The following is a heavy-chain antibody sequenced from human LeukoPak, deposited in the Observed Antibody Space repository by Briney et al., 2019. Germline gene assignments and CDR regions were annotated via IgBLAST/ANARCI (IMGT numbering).Heavy chain of an antibody. CDR1: GGSISSYY. V-gene: IGHV4-59*12. Sequence: SETLSLTCTVSGGSISSYYWSWIRQPPGKGLEWIGYIYYSGSTNYNPSLKSRVTISVDTSKNQFSLKLSSVTAADTAVYYCARDKVTMVRGVTHIHYGMDVWGQGTTVTVSS. CDR2: IYYSGST. CDR3: ARDKVTMVRGVTHIHYGMDV. D-gene: IGHD3-10*01. J-gene: IGHJ6*02.